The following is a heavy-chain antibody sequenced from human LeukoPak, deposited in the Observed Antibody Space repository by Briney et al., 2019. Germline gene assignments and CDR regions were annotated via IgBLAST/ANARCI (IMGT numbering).Heavy chain of an antibody. V-gene: IGHV1-69*04. CDR1: EGTFSSYA. J-gene: IGHJ6*02. Sequence: ASVKVSCKASEGTFSSYAISWVRQAPGQGLEWMGRIIPILGIANYAQKFQGRVTITADKSTSTAYMELSSLRSEDTAVYYCARDLIVVVPAAYGMDVWGQGTTVTVSS. CDR2: IIPILGIA. D-gene: IGHD2-2*01. CDR3: ARDLIVVVPAAYGMDV.